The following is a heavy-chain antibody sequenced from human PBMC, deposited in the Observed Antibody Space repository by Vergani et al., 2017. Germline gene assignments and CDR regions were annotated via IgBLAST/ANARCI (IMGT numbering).Heavy chain of an antibody. D-gene: IGHD1-26*01. J-gene: IGHJ4*02. CDR2: ISSSSRTI. V-gene: IGHV3-48*04. Sequence: EVQLVESGGGLVQPGGSLRLSCAASGFTFSSHSMSWVRQAPGKGLEWVSYISSSSRTIYYADSVKGRFTISRDNAKNSLNLQMNSLRAEDTAVYYCARRGSYGDYFDDGGQGSLVTVSS. CDR3: ARRGSYGDYFDD. CDR1: GFTFSSHS.